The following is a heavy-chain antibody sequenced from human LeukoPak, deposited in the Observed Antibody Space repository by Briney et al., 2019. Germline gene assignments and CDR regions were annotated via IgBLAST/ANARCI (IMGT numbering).Heavy chain of an antibody. D-gene: IGHD3-10*01. J-gene: IGHJ6*02. CDR2: IYYSGST. Sequence: SETLSLTCTVSGGSISRHYWSWIRQPPGKGLEYIGYIYYSGSTNYNPSLKSRVTISVDTSKNQFSLKLSSVTAADTAVYYCARGGDYYYYGMDVWGQGTTVTVSS. CDR1: GGSISRHY. CDR3: ARGGDYYYYGMDV. V-gene: IGHV4-59*11.